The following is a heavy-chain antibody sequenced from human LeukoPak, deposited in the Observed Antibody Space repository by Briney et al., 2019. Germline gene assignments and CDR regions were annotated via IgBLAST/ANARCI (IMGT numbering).Heavy chain of an antibody. CDR2: ISWNSGSI. CDR1: GFTFDDYA. V-gene: IGHV3-9*01. D-gene: IGHD3-22*01. J-gene: IGHJ3*02. Sequence: GGSLRHSCAASGFTFDDYAMHWVRQAPGKGLEWVSGISWNSGSIGYADSVKGRFTISRDNAKNSLYLQMNSLRAEDTALYYCATPSSGYYGDAFDIWGQGTMVTVSS. CDR3: ATPSSGYYGDAFDI.